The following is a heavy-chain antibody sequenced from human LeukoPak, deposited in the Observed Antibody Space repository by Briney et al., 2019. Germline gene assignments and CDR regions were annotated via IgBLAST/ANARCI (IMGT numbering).Heavy chain of an antibody. CDR1: GYTFTSYY. Sequence: ASVKVSCKASGYTFTSYYMHWVRQAPGQGLEWMGWISAYNGNTNYAQKLQGRVTMTTDTSTSTAYMELRSLRSDDTAVYYCARAGPQRGAVAGDYWGQGTLVTVSS. J-gene: IGHJ4*02. D-gene: IGHD6-19*01. CDR3: ARAGPQRGAVAGDY. CDR2: ISAYNGNT. V-gene: IGHV1-18*04.